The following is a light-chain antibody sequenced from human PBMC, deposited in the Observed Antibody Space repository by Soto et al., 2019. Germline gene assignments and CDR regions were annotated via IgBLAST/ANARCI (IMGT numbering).Light chain of an antibody. Sequence: QPVLTQPASVSGALGQSITISCTGGSSDIGDYNYVSWYQQHPDTAPKLIIYEVSHRPSGVSHRFSGSKSGNTASLTISGLQAEDEAEYHCSSFTTTTSLGLFGTGTKLTVL. J-gene: IGLJ1*01. CDR2: EVS. CDR1: SSDIGDYNY. V-gene: IGLV2-14*01. CDR3: SSFTTTTSLGL.